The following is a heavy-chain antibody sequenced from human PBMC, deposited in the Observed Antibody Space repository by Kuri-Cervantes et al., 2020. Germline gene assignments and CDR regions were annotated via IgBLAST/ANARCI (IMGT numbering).Heavy chain of an antibody. CDR3: ARDRSSQLLRNWFDP. CDR2: INSNNGDT. V-gene: IGHV1-2*02. J-gene: IGHJ5*02. CDR1: GYIFAGYWH. D-gene: IGHD2-2*01. Sequence: ASVKVSCKASGYIFAGYWHIHWVRQAPGQGLEWLGRINSNNGDTRLEQKFQGRVTMTRDTSISTAYMELSRLRSDDTAVYYCARDRSSQLLRNWFDPWGQGTLVTVSS.